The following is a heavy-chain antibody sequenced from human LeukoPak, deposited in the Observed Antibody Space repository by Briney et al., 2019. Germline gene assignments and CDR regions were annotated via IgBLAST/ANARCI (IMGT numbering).Heavy chain of an antibody. CDR3: ARGDWAPFDY. CDR1: GFTFSDCW. Sequence: GGSLRLSCAASGFTFSDCWMNWVRQAPGKGLEWVANIDQDGGGKYYLDSVKGRFTISRDNAKSSLYLQIDSLRAEDTAVYYCARGDWAPFDYWGQGSLLTVSS. V-gene: IGHV3-7*01. J-gene: IGHJ4*02. CDR2: IDQDGGGK. D-gene: IGHD2-21*02.